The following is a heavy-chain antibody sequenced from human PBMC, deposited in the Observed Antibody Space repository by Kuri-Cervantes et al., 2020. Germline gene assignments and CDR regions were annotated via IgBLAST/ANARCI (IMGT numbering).Heavy chain of an antibody. CDR1: GFTFDDYA. CDR2: ISWNSGSI. CDR3: ARGGRPTVTFYFDY. J-gene: IGHJ4*02. D-gene: IGHD4-17*01. Sequence: LSLTCAASGFTFDDYAMHWVRQAPGKGLEWVSGISWNSGSIGYADSVKGRFTISRDNAKNSLYLQMNSLRAEDTAVYYCARGGRPTVTFYFDYWGQGTLVTVSS. V-gene: IGHV3-9*01.